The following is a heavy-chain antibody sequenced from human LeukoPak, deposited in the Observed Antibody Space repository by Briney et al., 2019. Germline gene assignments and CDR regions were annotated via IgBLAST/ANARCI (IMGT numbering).Heavy chain of an antibody. J-gene: IGHJ4*02. CDR3: AKGSSWHYYFDY. CDR1: GGSISSYY. V-gene: IGHV4-59*08. D-gene: IGHD6-13*01. Sequence: RPSETLSLTCTVSGGSISSYYWSWIRQPPGKGLEWIGYIYYSGSTNYNPSLKSRVTISVDTSKNQFSLKLSSVTAADTAVYYCAKGSSWHYYFDYWGQGTLVTVSS. CDR2: IYYSGST.